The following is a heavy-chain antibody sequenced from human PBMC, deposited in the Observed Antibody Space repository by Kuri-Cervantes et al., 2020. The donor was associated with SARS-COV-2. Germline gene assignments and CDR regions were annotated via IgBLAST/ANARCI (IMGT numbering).Heavy chain of an antibody. D-gene: IGHD3-10*01. CDR2: ISYDGSNK. CDR3: ARENGGVRGEWGLYYYHYYMDV. CDR1: GFTFSSYA. V-gene: IGHV3-30-3*01. Sequence: GESLKISCAASGFTFSSYAMHWVRQAPGKGLEWVAVISYDGSNKYYADSVKGRFTISRDNSKNTLYLQMNSLRSEDTAVYYCARENGGVRGEWGLYYYHYYMDVWGKGTTVTVSS. J-gene: IGHJ6*03.